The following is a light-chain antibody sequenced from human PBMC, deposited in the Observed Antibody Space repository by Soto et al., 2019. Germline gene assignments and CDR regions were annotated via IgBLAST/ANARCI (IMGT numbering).Light chain of an antibody. J-gene: IGKJ5*01. CDR1: ERINTY. V-gene: IGKV1-12*01. CDR3: QQANSFPIT. CDR2: AAS. Sequence: DIQMTQSQSSVSASVGDRVTITCRASERINTYLAWYQQQPGKAPKLLIYAASSLQSGVPSRFSGSGSGTESTLTISNLQPEDFATYYCQQANSFPITFGQGTRLEIK.